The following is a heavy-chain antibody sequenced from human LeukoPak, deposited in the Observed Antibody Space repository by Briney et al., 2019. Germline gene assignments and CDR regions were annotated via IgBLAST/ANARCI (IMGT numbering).Heavy chain of an antibody. CDR1: GFTFSSYA. D-gene: IGHD3-22*01. Sequence: GGSLRLSCAASGFTFSSYAMSWVRQAPGKGLEWVSAISGSGDSTYYADSVRGRFTISRDNAKNTLYLQMNSLRAEDTAVYYCANDQGFHYYDSSGNAFDIWGQGTMVTVSS. CDR3: ANDQGFHYYDSSGNAFDI. CDR2: ISGSGDST. J-gene: IGHJ3*02. V-gene: IGHV3-23*01.